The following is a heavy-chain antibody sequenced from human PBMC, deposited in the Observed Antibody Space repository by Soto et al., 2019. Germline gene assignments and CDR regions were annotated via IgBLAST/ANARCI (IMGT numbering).Heavy chain of an antibody. CDR1: GGSFSGYY. J-gene: IGHJ5*02. Sequence: LSLTCAVYGGSFSGYYWNWIRQPPGKGLEWIGEIDHSGYTNCNPSLKSRVTISVDTSKNQFSLRLTSVTAADTAVYYCARVRDWFDPWGQGTLVTVSS. CDR3: ARVRDWFDP. CDR2: IDHSGYT. V-gene: IGHV4-34*01. D-gene: IGHD3-3*01.